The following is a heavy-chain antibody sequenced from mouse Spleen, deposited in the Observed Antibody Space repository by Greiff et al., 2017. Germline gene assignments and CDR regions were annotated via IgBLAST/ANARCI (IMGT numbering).Heavy chain of an antibody. D-gene: IGHD2-14*01. CDR3: ARSPYRYEYYFDY. V-gene: IGHV3-8*02. CDR1: GDSITSGY. CDR2: ISYSGST. J-gene: IGHJ2*01. Sequence: EVHLVESGPSLVKPSQTLSLTCSVTGDSITSGYWNWIRKFPGNKLEYMGYISYSGSTYYNPSLKSRISITRDTSKNQYYLQLNSVTTEDTATYYCARSPYRYEYYFDYWGQGTTLTVSS.